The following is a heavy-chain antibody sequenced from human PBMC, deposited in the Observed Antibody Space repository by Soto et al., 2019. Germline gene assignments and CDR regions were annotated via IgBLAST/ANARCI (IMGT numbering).Heavy chain of an antibody. D-gene: IGHD5-18*01. J-gene: IGHJ4*02. Sequence: ASVKVSCKASGYTFINYYMHWVRQAPGQGFEWMGRISPKSGGTNYAQKFQGRVSMTWDTSLNTAYMELSSLMSEDTAVYYCAKDLTAMVPYYFDYWGQGTLVTVSS. CDR1: GYTFINYY. CDR3: AKDLTAMVPYYFDY. CDR2: ISPKSGGT. V-gene: IGHV1-2*02.